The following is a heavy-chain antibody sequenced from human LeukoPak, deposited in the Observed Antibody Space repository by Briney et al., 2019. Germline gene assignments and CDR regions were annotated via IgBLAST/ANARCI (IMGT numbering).Heavy chain of an antibody. V-gene: IGHV3-21*01. CDR3: GRDNCAFSGRYWICCYGMEV. CDR2: IISIISYI. D-gene: IGHD3-10*01. CDR1: GFTFTMYS. Sequence: GGSLRLSCPPSGFTFTMYSMNWVRQAPGNGREWVSSIISIISYIYYADSVKGRLTISRDNAKDSLYLQIYSLRHEDTAAYYCGRDNCAFSGRYWICCYGMEVWGEGTTVTVSS. J-gene: IGHJ6*01.